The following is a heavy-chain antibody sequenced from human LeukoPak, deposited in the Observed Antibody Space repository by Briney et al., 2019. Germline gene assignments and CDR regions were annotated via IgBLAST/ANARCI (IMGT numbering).Heavy chain of an antibody. CDR1: GFTFSSYS. D-gene: IGHD3-22*01. CDR2: ISGDGGST. Sequence: GGSLRLSCAASGFTFSSYSMNWVRQAPGKGLEWVSLISGDGGSTYYADSVKGRFTISRDNSKNSLYLQMNSLRTEDTALYYCAKDRLRQYYYDSSGYYYYYYYMDVWGKGTTVTVSS. J-gene: IGHJ6*03. CDR3: AKDRLRQYYYDSSGYYYYYYYMDV. V-gene: IGHV3-43*02.